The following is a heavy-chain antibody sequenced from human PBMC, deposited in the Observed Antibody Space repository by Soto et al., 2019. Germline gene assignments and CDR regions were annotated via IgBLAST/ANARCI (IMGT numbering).Heavy chain of an antibody. V-gene: IGHV3-21*01. CDR3: PREYTAWPIDIGLDV. D-gene: IGHD2-2*02. CDR2: ISSRSDI. Sequence: PGGSLRLSCVGSGFTFSTYSINWVRQAPGKGLEWVSSISSRSDIYYADSVKGRFTISRDNAKNSVSLQMNSLRAEATAVYYCPREYTAWPIDIGLDVWAQGTTVTVSS. CDR1: GFTFSTYS. J-gene: IGHJ6*02.